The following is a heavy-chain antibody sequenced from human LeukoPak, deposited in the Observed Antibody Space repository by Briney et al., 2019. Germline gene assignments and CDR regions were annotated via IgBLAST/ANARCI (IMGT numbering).Heavy chain of an antibody. CDR3: ARSGSTVDPIPQVGAFDI. V-gene: IGHV3-48*03. CDR1: GFTFSSYE. J-gene: IGHJ3*02. D-gene: IGHD1-7*01. Sequence: GGSLRLSCAASGFTFSSYEMNWVRQAPGKGLEWVSYISSSGSTIYYADSVKGRFTISRDNANNSLYLQMNSLRAEDTAVYYCARSGSTVDPIPQVGAFDIWGQGTMVTVSS. CDR2: ISSSGSTI.